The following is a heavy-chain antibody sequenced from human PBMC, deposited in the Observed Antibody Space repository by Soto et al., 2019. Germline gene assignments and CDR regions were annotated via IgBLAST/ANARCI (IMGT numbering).Heavy chain of an antibody. Sequence: GGSQRLSCAASGVTFSNYGMHWVRQAPGRGLEWVAVIWNDGSNKYYADSVKGRFTISRDNSKNTLWLQMNSLRVEDTAVYYCARIGSWALNFDYWGQGTPVTVSS. CDR1: GVTFSNYG. CDR2: IWNDGSNK. V-gene: IGHV3-33*01. J-gene: IGHJ4*02. D-gene: IGHD6-13*01. CDR3: ARIGSWALNFDY.